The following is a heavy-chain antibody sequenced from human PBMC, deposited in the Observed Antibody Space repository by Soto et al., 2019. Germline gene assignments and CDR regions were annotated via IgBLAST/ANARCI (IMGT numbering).Heavy chain of an antibody. J-gene: IGHJ5*02. CDR1: GGTFRLQA. Sequence: SVEGAWPAAGGTFRLQAISWVRQAPGPEIAWMGGIIPIFGTANYAQKFQGRVTITADESTSAAYMELRSLRSGDTAVYYCGGAGYRGYPDHWGQRTL. CDR3: GGAGYRGYPDH. D-gene: IGHD5-12*01. V-gene: IGHV1-69*13. CDR2: IIPIFGTA.